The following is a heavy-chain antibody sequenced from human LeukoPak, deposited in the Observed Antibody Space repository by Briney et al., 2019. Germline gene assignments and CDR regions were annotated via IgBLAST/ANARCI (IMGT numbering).Heavy chain of an antibody. V-gene: IGHV4-59*01. CDR3: ARETRLMGYSSGLGFNY. J-gene: IGHJ4*02. CDR1: GGSISSDY. CDR2: IYNSGST. D-gene: IGHD6-19*01. Sequence: SETLSLTCTVSGGSISSDYWSWIRQTPGKGLEWIGYIYNSGSTSYNPSLKSRVTISVDTSKNQFSLNLSSVTAADTAVYYCARETRLMGYSSGLGFNYWGQGTLVTVSS.